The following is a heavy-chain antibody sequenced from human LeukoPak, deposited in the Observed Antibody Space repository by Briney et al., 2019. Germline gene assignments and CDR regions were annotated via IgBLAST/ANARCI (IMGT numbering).Heavy chain of an antibody. D-gene: IGHD1-26*01. V-gene: IGHV4-34*01. Sequence: SETLSLTCAVYGGSFSGYYWSWIRQPPGKGLEWIGEINHSGSTNYNPSLKSRVTISVDTSKNQFPLKLSSVTAADTAVYYCARRDMGGSPDYWGQGTLVTVSS. J-gene: IGHJ4*02. CDR3: ARRDMGGSPDY. CDR1: GGSFSGYY. CDR2: INHSGST.